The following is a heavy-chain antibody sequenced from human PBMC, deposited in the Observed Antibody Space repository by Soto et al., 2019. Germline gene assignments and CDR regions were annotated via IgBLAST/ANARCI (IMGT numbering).Heavy chain of an antibody. CDR1: GGSVSSGSYH. V-gene: IGHV4-61*01. CDR3: ARGAGGRSGHFDP. J-gene: IGHJ5*02. Sequence: PSETLSLTCTVSGGSVSSGSYHWSWIRQPPGKGLEWLGYIYYSGSPNYNPSLKSRVTMSVDTSKSQFSLRLNSVTAADTAVYYCARGAGGRSGHFDPWGQGTLVTVSS. D-gene: IGHD2-15*01. CDR2: IYYSGSP.